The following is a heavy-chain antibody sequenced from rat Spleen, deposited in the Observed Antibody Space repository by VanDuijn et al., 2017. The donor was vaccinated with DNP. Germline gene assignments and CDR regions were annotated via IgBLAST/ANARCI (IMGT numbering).Heavy chain of an antibody. D-gene: IGHD5-1*01. CDR2: ISYDGGST. CDR3: ARPGSGWFAY. J-gene: IGHJ3*01. Sequence: EVQLVESGGALLQPGRSLKLSCAPPELTFSAYYMAWVRKTPTKGLEWVAYISYDGGSTYYGDSVKGRFTISRDNAKSTLYLQMNSLRSEDMATYYCARPGSGWFAYWGQGTLVTVSS. V-gene: IGHV5-22*01. CDR1: ELTFSAYY.